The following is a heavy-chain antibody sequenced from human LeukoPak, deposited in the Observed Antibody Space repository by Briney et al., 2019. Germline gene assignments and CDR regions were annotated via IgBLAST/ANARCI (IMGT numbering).Heavy chain of an antibody. CDR2: FYTSGRT. Sequence: PPETLSLTSTASGGAISRYYESWLEQPPPEDPERIGRFYTSGRTNYNPSLKSRVTMSVDTSKNQFSLKLSSVTAADTAVYYCAREVDTMIVGFDIWGQGTMVTVSS. CDR1: GGAISRYY. D-gene: IGHD3-22*01. V-gene: IGHV4-4*07. J-gene: IGHJ3*02. CDR3: AREVDTMIVGFDI.